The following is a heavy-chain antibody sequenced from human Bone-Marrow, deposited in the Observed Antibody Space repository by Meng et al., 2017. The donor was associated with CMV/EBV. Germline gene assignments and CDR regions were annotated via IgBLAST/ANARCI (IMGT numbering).Heavy chain of an antibody. CDR2: FKSKAEGGTK. Sequence: EVRRGGPGGGVVKPGGSLRLSCAASGFTFTSAWMSWVRQAPGKGLEWVGRFKSKAEGGTKDFAAPVKGRFAMSRDDSKNTLYLQMNSLKTEDTAVYYCAAGTGRSDFDYWGQGTLVTVSS. V-gene: IGHV3-15*01. D-gene: IGHD2-15*01. CDR1: GFTFTSAW. J-gene: IGHJ4*02. CDR3: AAGTGRSDFDY.